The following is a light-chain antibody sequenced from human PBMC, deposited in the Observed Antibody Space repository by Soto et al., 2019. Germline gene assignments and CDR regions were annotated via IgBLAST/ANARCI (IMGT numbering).Light chain of an antibody. J-gene: IGKJ3*01. CDR2: EAS. CDR3: QQRSNWPLT. Sequence: EIVLTQSPATLSLSPGERATLSRSASQSVSSYLAWYQQKPGQAPRLLIYEASNRATGIPARFSGSGFGTDCALASSSVEPEDFAVYYCQQRSNWPLTFGAGTKVDIK. CDR1: QSVSSY. V-gene: IGKV3-11*01.